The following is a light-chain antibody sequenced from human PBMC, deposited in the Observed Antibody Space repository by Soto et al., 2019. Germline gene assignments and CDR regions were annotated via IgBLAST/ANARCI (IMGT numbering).Light chain of an antibody. V-gene: IGKV3-15*01. J-gene: IGKJ1*01. Sequence: EIVLTQSPATLSLSPGERATLSCRASQSVSSYLAWYQQKPGQAPRLLIYGASTRATGTPARFSGSGSGTEFTLTFSSLQSEDFAVYYCQQYNNWWTFGQGTKVDIK. CDR3: QQYNNWWT. CDR1: QSVSSY. CDR2: GAS.